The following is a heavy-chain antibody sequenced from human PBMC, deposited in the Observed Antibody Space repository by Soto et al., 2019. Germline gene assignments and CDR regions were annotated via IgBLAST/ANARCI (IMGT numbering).Heavy chain of an antibody. CDR2: INAGNGNT. Sequence: ASVKVSCKASGYTFTSYAMHWVRQAPGQRLEWMGWINAGNGNTKYSQKFQGRVTITRDTSASTAYMELSSLRSEDTAVYYCARDLWFGELFGYYYGMDVWGQGTTVTVSS. D-gene: IGHD3-10*01. J-gene: IGHJ6*02. CDR3: ARDLWFGELFGYYYGMDV. CDR1: GYTFTSYA. V-gene: IGHV1-3*01.